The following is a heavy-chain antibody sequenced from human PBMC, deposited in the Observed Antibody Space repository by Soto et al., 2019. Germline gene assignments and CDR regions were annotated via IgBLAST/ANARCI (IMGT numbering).Heavy chain of an antibody. V-gene: IGHV4-31*03. Sequence: PSETLSLTCTVSGGSISSGGYYWSWIRQHPGKGLEWIGYIYYSGSTYYNPSLKSRVTISVDTSKNQFSLKLSSVTAADTAVYYCARDGLSSGSYFGYFDYWGQGTLVTVSS. D-gene: IGHD1-26*01. CDR2: IYYSGST. CDR3: ARDGLSSGSYFGYFDY. CDR1: GGSISSGGYY. J-gene: IGHJ4*02.